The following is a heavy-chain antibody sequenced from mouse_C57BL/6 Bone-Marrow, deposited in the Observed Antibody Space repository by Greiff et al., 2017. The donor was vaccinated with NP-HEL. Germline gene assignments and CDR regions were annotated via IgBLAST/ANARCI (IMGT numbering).Heavy chain of an antibody. CDR3: ARDTAQAPFAY. CDR2: SRNKANDYTT. Sequence: EVHLVESGGGLVQSGRSLRLSCATSGFTFSDFYMEWVRQAPGKGLEWIAASRNKANDYTTEYSASVKGRFIVSRDTSQSILYLQMNALRAEDTAIYYCARDTAQAPFAYWGQGTLVTVSA. CDR1: GFTFSDFY. D-gene: IGHD3-2*02. V-gene: IGHV7-1*01. J-gene: IGHJ3*01.